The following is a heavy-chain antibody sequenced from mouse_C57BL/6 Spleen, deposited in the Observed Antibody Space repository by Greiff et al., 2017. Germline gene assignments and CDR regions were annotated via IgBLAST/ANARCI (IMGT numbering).Heavy chain of an antibody. Sequence: VQLQQPGAELVKPGASVKVSCKASGYTFTSYWMHWVKQRPGQGLEWIGRIHPSDSYTNYNQKFKGKATLTVDKSSSTAYMQLSSLTSEDSAVYYCAIREVYAYDEGAWFAYWGQGTLGTVSA. V-gene: IGHV1-74*01. CDR2: IHPSDSYT. CDR1: GYTFTSYW. J-gene: IGHJ3*01. D-gene: IGHD2-2*01. CDR3: AIREVYAYDEGAWFAY.